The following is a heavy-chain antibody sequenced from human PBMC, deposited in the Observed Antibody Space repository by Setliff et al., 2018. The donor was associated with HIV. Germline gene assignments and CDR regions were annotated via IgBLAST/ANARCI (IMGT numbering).Heavy chain of an antibody. CDR2: ICYTGTST. D-gene: IGHD1-1*01. V-gene: IGHV4-30-4*08. CDR3: ARDLRGTQSSDY. J-gene: IGHJ4*02. Sequence: SETLSLTCSVSGDSINSGGVCWAWIRQPPGRDLEWVGYICYTGTSTYYNPSLASRLSISVDKSMNQFSLRLNSVTAADTAVYYCARDLRGTQSSDYWGQGTLVTVSS. CDR1: GDSINSGGVC.